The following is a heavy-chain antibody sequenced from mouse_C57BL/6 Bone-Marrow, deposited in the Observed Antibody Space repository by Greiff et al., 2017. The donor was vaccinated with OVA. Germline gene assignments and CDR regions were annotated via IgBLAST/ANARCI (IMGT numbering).Heavy chain of an antibody. Sequence: ESGPGLVKPSQSLFLTCSITGFPITSGYYWIWIRQSPGKPLEWMGYITHSGETFYNPSLQSPISITRETSKNQFFLQLNSVTTEDTAMYYCAGDYYYGSSYFDYWGQGTTLTVSS. CDR1: GFPITSGYY. J-gene: IGHJ2*01. V-gene: IGHV12-3*01. CDR3: AGDYYYGSSYFDY. CDR2: ITHSGET. D-gene: IGHD1-1*01.